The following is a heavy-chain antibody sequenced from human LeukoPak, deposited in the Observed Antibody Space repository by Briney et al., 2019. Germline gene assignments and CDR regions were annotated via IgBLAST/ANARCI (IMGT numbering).Heavy chain of an antibody. D-gene: IGHD2-21*02. CDR2: IKHDGSAR. CDR1: GFTFSSNW. J-gene: IGHJ4*02. Sequence: PGGSLRLSCAASGFTFSSNWMSWVRQAPGKGLEWVANIKHDGSARYYVDSVRGRFTISRDNAKNTLSLQVNILRGNDTAVYYCVRGGRHAVTAAVSDHFDYWGQGTLVTVSS. V-gene: IGHV3-7*01. CDR3: VRGGRHAVTAAVSDHFDY.